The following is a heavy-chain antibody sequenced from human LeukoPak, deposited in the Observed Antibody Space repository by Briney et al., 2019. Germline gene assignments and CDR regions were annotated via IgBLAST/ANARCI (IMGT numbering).Heavy chain of an antibody. CDR3: ARTSRNGHDY. V-gene: IGHV1-18*01. J-gene: IGHJ4*02. D-gene: IGHD1-1*01. Sequence: ASGKVSCKASGYTFTIYGISRVRQAPGRGLEWMGWTSAYNGNTNYAQKHQGRVTMTTDTSTSTASMELRSLRSDDTAVYYCARTSRNGHDYWGQGTLVTVSS. CDR2: TSAYNGNT. CDR1: GYTFTIYG.